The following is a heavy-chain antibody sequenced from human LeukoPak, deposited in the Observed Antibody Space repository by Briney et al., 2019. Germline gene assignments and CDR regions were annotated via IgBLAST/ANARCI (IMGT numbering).Heavy chain of an antibody. CDR3: ARVQLARPKFDY. CDR1: GFTFSSYA. Sequence: PGGSLRLSCAASGFTFSSYAMHWVRQAPGKGLEWVAVISYDGSNKYYADSVKGRFTISRDNSKNTLYLQMNSLRAEDTAVYYCARVQLARPKFDYWGQGTLVTVSS. J-gene: IGHJ4*02. D-gene: IGHD6-6*01. CDR2: ISYDGSNK. V-gene: IGHV3-30*04.